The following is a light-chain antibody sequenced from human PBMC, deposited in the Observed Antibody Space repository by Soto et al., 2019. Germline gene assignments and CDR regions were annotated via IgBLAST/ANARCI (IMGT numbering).Light chain of an antibody. Sequence: QSVLTQPPSVSAAPGQKVTISCSGSNSNGGNNYVSWYQHLPGTAPKLLIYENNKRPSGIPDRFSGSKSGTSATLGITGLQTGDEADYHCGTWDSSLSGVVFGGGTQLTVL. V-gene: IGLV1-51*02. J-gene: IGLJ2*01. CDR3: GTWDSSLSGVV. CDR2: ENN. CDR1: NSNGGNNY.